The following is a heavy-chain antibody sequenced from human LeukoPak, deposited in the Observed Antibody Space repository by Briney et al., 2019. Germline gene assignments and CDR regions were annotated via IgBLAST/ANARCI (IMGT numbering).Heavy chain of an antibody. J-gene: IGHJ4*02. CDR3: AKSSGKSFPSSRIFDF. CDR1: GFTFSSYA. CDR2: VGENTDT. D-gene: IGHD6-13*01. V-gene: IGHV3-23*01. Sequence: GGSLRLSCAASGFTFSSYALSWVRRAPGKGLEWVSIVGENTDTHYADSVKDRFTISRDNSNNALYLQMNNLRAEDTATYFRAKSSGKSFPSSRIFDFWGQGALVTVSS.